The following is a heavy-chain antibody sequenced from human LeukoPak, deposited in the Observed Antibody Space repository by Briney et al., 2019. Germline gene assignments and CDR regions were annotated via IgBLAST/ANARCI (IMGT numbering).Heavy chain of an antibody. Sequence: ASMKVSCKASGYTFSGYYLHWVRQAPGQGPEWVGRINPNSGGADYAQKSQRRVTLTRDTSISTTYMELNSLTSDDTAVYYCARAGPVAGYDYWGQGTLVTVSS. CDR3: ARAGPVAGYDY. D-gene: IGHD6-19*01. CDR1: GYTFSGYY. CDR2: INPNSGGA. J-gene: IGHJ4*02. V-gene: IGHV1-2*06.